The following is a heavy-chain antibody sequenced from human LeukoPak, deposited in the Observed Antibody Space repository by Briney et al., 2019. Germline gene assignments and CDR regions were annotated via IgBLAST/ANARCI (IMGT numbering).Heavy chain of an antibody. J-gene: IGHJ5*02. D-gene: IGHD6-19*01. V-gene: IGHV3-53*01. CDR2: IYGGGST. CDR3: ARDAYSSGWFGWFDP. Sequence: PGGSLRLSCVLSGFTFRTTYMSWVRQAPGKGLEWFSLIYGGGSTYYADSVKGRFTMSKDTSKNTVYLQMNSLRAEDTAVYYCARDAYSSGWFGWFDPWGQGTLVTVSS. CDR1: GFTFRTTY.